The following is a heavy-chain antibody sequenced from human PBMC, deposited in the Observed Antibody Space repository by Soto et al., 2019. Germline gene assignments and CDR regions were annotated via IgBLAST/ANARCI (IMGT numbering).Heavy chain of an antibody. D-gene: IGHD3-3*01. CDR3: ARGLATIFGVAVYYYGMHV. CDR1: GYSFTSYW. V-gene: IGHV5-51*01. J-gene: IGHJ6*02. CDR2: IYPGDSDT. Sequence: GESLKISCKGSGYSFTSYWIGWVRQMPGKGLEWMGIIYPGDSDTRYSPSFQGQVTISADKSISTAYLQWSSLKASDTAMYYCARGLATIFGVAVYYYGMHVWGQGTTVTVSS.